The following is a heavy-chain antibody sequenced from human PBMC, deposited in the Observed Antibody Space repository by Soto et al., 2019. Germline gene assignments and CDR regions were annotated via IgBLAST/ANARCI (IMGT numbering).Heavy chain of an antibody. D-gene: IGHD6-13*01. Sequence: QVQLVQSGAEVKKPGSSVKVSCKASGGTFSSYAISWVRQAPGQGLEWMGGIIPIFGTANYAQKFQGRVTITADESTSTAYMELSSLGSEDTAVYYCARDRAAAGPGSPYYYGMDVWGQGTTVTVSS. CDR1: GGTFSSYA. CDR3: ARDRAAAGPGSPYYYGMDV. J-gene: IGHJ6*02. V-gene: IGHV1-69*01. CDR2: IIPIFGTA.